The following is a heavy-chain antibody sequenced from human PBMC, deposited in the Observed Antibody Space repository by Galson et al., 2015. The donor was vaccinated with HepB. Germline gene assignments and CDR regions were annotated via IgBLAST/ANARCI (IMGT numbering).Heavy chain of an antibody. V-gene: IGHV6-1*01. CDR1: GDSVSSNSAA. CDR2: TYYRSKWYN. CDR3: ARVRITQDIVVVPAAIRPGGYFDY. D-gene: IGHD2-2*02. J-gene: IGHJ4*02. Sequence: ISGDSVSSNSAAWNWIRQSPSRGLEWLGRTYYRSKWYNDYAVSVKSRITINPDTSKNQFSLQLNSVTPEDTAVYYCARVRITQDIVVVPAAIRPGGYFDYWGQGTLVTVSS.